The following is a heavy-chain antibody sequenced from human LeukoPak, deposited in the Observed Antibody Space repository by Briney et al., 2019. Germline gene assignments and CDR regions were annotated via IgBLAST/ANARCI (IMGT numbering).Heavy chain of an antibody. D-gene: IGHD6-13*01. CDR1: GYSISSGYY. Sequence: SETLSLTCTVSGYSISSGYYWGWIRQPPGKGLEWIGSIYHSGSTYYNPSLKSRVTISVDTSKNQFSLKLSSVTAADTAVYYCARLTPLTIIAAAGYFDYWGQGTLVTVSS. CDR2: IYHSGST. J-gene: IGHJ4*02. V-gene: IGHV4-38-2*02. CDR3: ARLTPLTIIAAAGYFDY.